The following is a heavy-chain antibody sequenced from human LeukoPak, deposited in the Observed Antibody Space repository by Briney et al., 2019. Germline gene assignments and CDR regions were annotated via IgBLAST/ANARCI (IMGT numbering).Heavy chain of an antibody. Sequence: GGSLRLSCAASGFTFSSYEMNWVRQAPGKGLEWVSYISSSSNYIYYADSVKGRFTISRDNSKNTLYLQMNSLRAEDTAVYYCAKDGGWLADYWGQGTLVTVSS. J-gene: IGHJ4*02. CDR3: AKDGGWLADY. D-gene: IGHD3-22*01. CDR1: GFTFSSYE. V-gene: IGHV3-21*05. CDR2: ISSSSNYI.